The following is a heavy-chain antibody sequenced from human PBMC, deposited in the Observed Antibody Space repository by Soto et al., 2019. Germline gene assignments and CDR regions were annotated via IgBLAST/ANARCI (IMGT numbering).Heavy chain of an antibody. CDR2: IYYSGST. J-gene: IGHJ4*02. CDR3: ATLLSSGWLISY. V-gene: IGHV4-30-4*01. Sequence: QVQLQESGPGLVKPSQTLSLTCTVSGGSISSGDYYWSWIRQPPGKCLVWIGYIYYSGSTYYNPSLKSRVTISVDTSKNQFSLKLSTVTAAHTAAYYCATLLSSGWLISYWGQGTLVTVSS. D-gene: IGHD6-19*01. CDR1: GGSISSGDYY.